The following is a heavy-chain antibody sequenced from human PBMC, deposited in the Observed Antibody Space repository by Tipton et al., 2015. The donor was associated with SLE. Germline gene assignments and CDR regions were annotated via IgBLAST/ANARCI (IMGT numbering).Heavy chain of an antibody. CDR1: GYSISKTYY. D-gene: IGHD1-1*01. CDR2: IYQSTSI. Sequence: TLSLTCAVPGYSISKTYYWSWGRLSPVKGLEWIGSIYQSTSIYYNPSLKSRVTLSMDASKNQFSLTVGSVIAADTAVYYCARGGKFDPWGQGISVTVSS. CDR3: ARGGKFDP. J-gene: IGHJ5*02. V-gene: IGHV4-38-2*01.